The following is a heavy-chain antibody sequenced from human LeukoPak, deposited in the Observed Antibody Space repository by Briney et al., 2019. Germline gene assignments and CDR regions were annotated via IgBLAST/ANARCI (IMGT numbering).Heavy chain of an antibody. Sequence: GGSLRLSCVVSGLTISSYGMHWVRQAPGKGLEWVAVISYDGSNKYYADSVKGRFTISRDNSKNTLYLQMNSLRAEDTAVFYCAKDAPPCSGGSCYSGYYFYGMDVWGKGTTVTVSS. V-gene: IGHV3-30*18. CDR2: ISYDGSNK. D-gene: IGHD2-15*01. J-gene: IGHJ6*04. CDR1: GLTISSYG. CDR3: AKDAPPCSGGSCYSGYYFYGMDV.